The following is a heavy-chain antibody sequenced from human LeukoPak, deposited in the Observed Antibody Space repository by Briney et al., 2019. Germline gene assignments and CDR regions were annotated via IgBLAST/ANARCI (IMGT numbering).Heavy chain of an antibody. J-gene: IGHJ4*02. CDR3: ARDTKYAFDN. CDR2: IGISSGNT. CDR1: GFTFSSYS. Sequence: GGSLRLSCAASGFTFSSYSMTWVRQAPGKGLEWISYIGISSGNTKYADSVRGRFTISGDKAKNSVYLQMNSLRVEDTAVYYSARDTKYAFDNWGQGTLVTVSS. D-gene: IGHD2-2*01. V-gene: IGHV3-48*01.